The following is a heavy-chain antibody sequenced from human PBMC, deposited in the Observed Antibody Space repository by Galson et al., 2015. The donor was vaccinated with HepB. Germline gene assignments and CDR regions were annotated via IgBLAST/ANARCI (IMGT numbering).Heavy chain of an antibody. CDR1: GFIFSTYS. V-gene: IGHV3-21*01. CDR3: ARSRDYGDYVLRGFAWFDP. D-gene: IGHD4-17*01. CDR2: ISSSSPYI. Sequence: SLRLSCAASGFIFSTYSMTWVRQAPGKGLEWVSSISSSSPYIYYADSVKGRFTISRDNAKNSLYLQMNSLRAEDTAVYYCARSRDYGDYVLRGFAWFDPWGQGTPVTVSS. J-gene: IGHJ5*02.